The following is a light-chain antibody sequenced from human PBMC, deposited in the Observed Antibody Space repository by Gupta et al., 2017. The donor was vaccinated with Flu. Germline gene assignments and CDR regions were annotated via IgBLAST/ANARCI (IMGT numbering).Light chain of an antibody. V-gene: IGKV1-5*03. Sequence: PSTLSASVAERVSITCLSSQSISSWLASSQHKPWKVPKVLIYKPSTLEIGVPSTSRDSRSESAFTLTISSLQPDNSATHYGQHDNCSPYTFGQGTKLEIK. CDR1: QSISSW. CDR3: QHDNCSPYT. J-gene: IGKJ2*01. CDR2: KPS.